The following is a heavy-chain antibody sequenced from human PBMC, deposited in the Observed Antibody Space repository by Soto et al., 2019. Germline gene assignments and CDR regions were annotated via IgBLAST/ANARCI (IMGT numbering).Heavy chain of an antibody. D-gene: IGHD6-19*01. V-gene: IGHV1-18*01. J-gene: IGHJ4*01. CDR2: ISAYNGNT. Sequence: ASVKVSWKTSGYPFTTYHITWVRQAPGQGLEKKGWISAYNGNTNNAQKHQGRVTMTTDTSTSKAYKEQRSLISDDTAVHYCTRSGVAVAAGAFDYWG. CDR1: GYPFTTYH. CDR3: TRSGVAVAAGAFDY.